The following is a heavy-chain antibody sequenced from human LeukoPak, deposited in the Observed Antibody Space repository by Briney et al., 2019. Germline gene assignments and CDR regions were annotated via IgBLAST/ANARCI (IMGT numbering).Heavy chain of an antibody. CDR2: IYHSGNT. CDR1: GYSISSGYY. D-gene: IGHD6-13*01. V-gene: IGHV4-38-2*02. CDR3: AKERGIAAGNTEGFVDY. J-gene: IGHJ4*02. Sequence: PSETLSLTCTVSGYSISSGYYWGWIRQPPGKGLEWIGTIYHSGNTYYNPSLKSRVTISVDTSRNQFSLKLNSVTAADTAVYYCAKERGIAAGNTEGFVDYWGQGTLVTVSS.